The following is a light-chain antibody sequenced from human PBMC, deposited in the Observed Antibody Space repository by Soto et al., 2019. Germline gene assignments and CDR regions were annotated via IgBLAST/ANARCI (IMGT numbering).Light chain of an antibody. Sequence: EVVLTQSPATLSLSPGERATLSCRASQSVGTFLAWYQQKSGQAPRLLIHGASKRATGIPARFSGSGSGTEFTLTISSLQSEDFAVYYCQPYKNWPPITFGQGTRLEIK. V-gene: IGKV3-15*01. CDR3: QPYKNWPPIT. CDR1: QSVGTF. J-gene: IGKJ5*01. CDR2: GAS.